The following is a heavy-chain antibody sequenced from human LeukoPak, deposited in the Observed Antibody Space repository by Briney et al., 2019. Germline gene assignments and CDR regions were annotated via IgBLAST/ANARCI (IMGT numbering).Heavy chain of an antibody. CDR2: IYTSGNT. CDR3: ASYGSGKFDY. V-gene: IGHV4-4*07. Sequence: SETLSLTCTVSGGSISSYYWSWIRQPAGKGLEGIGHIYTSGNTNYNPSLKSRVTMSLDTSKNQFSLRLSSVTAADTAVYYCASYGSGKFDYWGQGTLVTASS. D-gene: IGHD3-10*01. CDR1: GGSISSYY. J-gene: IGHJ4*02.